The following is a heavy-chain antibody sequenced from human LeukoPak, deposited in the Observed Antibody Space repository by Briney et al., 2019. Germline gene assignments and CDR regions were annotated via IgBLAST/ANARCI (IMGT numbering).Heavy chain of an antibody. J-gene: IGHJ4*02. Sequence: GGSLRLSCVASGFTFGKYWMSWVRQAPGKGLEWVANIKLDGSEKNYVDSVKGRFTISRDNTKNSLYLQMNSLRVEDTAVSYCARDQYDTWSRRGNFDSWGQGTLVIVSS. V-gene: IGHV3-7*03. D-gene: IGHD3-3*01. CDR3: ARDQYDTWSRRGNFDS. CDR1: GFTFGKYW. CDR2: IKLDGSEK.